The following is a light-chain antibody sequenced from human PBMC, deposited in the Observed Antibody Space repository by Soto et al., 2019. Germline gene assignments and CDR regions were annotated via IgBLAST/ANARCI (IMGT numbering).Light chain of an antibody. Sequence: DIQMTQSPASLCASVGDRVTISCRASQSIGRNLNWYQQKPGKAPTLLIYGASTLQSGVPSRFSGSGSGTDFTLTISCLQSEDFATYYCQQYYSFPWTFGQGTKVDIK. V-gene: IGKV1-39*01. J-gene: IGKJ1*01. CDR1: QSIGRN. CDR3: QQYYSFPWT. CDR2: GAS.